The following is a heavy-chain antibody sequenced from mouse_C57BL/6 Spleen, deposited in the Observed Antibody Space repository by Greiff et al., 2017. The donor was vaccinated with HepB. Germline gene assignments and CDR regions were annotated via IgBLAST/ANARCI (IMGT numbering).Heavy chain of an antibody. Sequence: EVKLMESGGGLVQPGGSLSLSCAASGFTFTDYYMSWVRQPPGKALEWLGFIRNKANGYTTEYSASVKGRFTISRDNSQSILYLQRNALRAEDSATYYCASSPNYYALAMDYWGQGTSVTVSS. CDR2: IRNKANGYTT. CDR1: GFTFTDYY. J-gene: IGHJ4*01. V-gene: IGHV7-3*01. D-gene: IGHD1-1*01. CDR3: ASSPNYYALAMDY.